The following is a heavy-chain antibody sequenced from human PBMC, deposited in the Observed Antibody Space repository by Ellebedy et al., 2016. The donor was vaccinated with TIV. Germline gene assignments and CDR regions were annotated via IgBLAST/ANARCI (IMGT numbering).Heavy chain of an antibody. CDR2: IFPGDSDV. D-gene: IGHD6-13*01. CDR3: TRHPSYSSSWGDTFDI. Sequence: GESLKISCKGSGYSFTSYWIGWVRQMPGKGLVWMGIIFPGDSDVTYSPSFQGQVTISADKSTSTAYLQWSSLKASDTAMYYCTRHPSYSSSWGDTFDIWGQGTMLTVSS. V-gene: IGHV5-51*01. J-gene: IGHJ3*02. CDR1: GYSFTSYW.